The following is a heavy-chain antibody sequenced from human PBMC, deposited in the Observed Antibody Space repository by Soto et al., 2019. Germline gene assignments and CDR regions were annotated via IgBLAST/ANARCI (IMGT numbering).Heavy chain of an antibody. D-gene: IGHD4-17*01. CDR1: GFTFSSYD. CDR3: AKSLYNDYGGPNDH. J-gene: IGHJ4*02. V-gene: IGHV3-23*01. Sequence: EVQLLESGGGLVQPGGSLRLSCVGSGFTFSSYDMTWVRQAPGKGLEWVSSFSFYGRRDNTYYADSVKGRFTISRDNSRNTVYLQMDNLRVEDTVVYYCAKSLYNDYGGPNDHWGQGTLVTVSS. CDR2: FSFYGRRDNT.